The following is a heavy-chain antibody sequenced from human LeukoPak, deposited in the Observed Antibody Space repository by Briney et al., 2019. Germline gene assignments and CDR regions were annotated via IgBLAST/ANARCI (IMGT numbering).Heavy chain of an antibody. CDR2: IYSGGST. D-gene: IGHD3-22*01. J-gene: IGHJ5*02. Sequence: GGSVRLSCAASGFTVSSNYMSWVRQAPGKGLEWVSVIYSGGSTYYADSVKVRFTISRDNSKNTLYLQMNSLRAEDTAVYYCARLDDSSERRFDPWGQGTLVSVSS. CDR3: ARLDDSSERRFDP. V-gene: IGHV3-53*01. CDR1: GFTVSSNY.